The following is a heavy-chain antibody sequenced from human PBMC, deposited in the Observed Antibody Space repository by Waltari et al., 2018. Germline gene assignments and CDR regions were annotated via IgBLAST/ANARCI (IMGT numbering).Heavy chain of an antibody. CDR2: IYTSGGT. Sequence: QVQLQESGPGLVKPSQTLSLTCTVSGGSISSGSYYWSWIRQPAGKGLEWIGYIYTSGGTNYNPPLKGRVTISVDTAKNQFSLKLGSGTAADTAVDYWARGRGFDYWGQGTLVTGSS. CDR1: GGSISSGSYY. V-gene: IGHV4-61*09. J-gene: IGHJ4*02. CDR3: ARGRGFDY.